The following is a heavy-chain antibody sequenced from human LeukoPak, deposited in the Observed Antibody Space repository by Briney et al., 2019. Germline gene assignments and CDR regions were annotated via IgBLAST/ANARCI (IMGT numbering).Heavy chain of an antibody. Sequence: SETLSLTCTVSGGSISSYYWSWIRQPPGKGLEWIGYIYYSGSTNYNPSLKSRVTISVDTSKNQFSLKLSSVTAADTAVYYCARGGLGYCSSTSCYGEFDPWGQGTLVTVSS. J-gene: IGHJ5*02. V-gene: IGHV4-59*01. CDR1: GGSISSYY. D-gene: IGHD2-2*01. CDR2: IYYSGST. CDR3: ARGGLGYCSSTSCYGEFDP.